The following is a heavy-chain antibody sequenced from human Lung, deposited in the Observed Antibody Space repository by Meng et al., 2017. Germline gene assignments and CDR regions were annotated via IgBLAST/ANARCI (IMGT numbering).Heavy chain of an antibody. CDR1: GYNFPDYY. Sequence: QVQLVQSGAELKKPGASVKVSCKPSGYNFPDYYIHWVRLAPGQGLEWMGHIDPKSGDTRYAQKFQGRVTMTGDTSIGTAYMELTGLRSDDTALYYCARDEDISAAGKLFGDYWGQGTLVTVSS. CDR3: ARDEDISAAGKLFGDY. V-gene: IGHV1-2*06. D-gene: IGHD6-13*01. CDR2: IDPKSGDT. J-gene: IGHJ4*02.